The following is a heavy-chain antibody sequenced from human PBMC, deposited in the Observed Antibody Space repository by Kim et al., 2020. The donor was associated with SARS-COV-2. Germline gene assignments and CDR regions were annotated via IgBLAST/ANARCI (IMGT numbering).Heavy chain of an antibody. V-gene: IGHV4-39*01. J-gene: IGHJ4*02. CDR2: IYYSGST. Sequence: SETLSLTCTVSGGSISSSSYYWGWIRQPPGKGLEWIGSIYYSGSTYYNPSLKSRVTISVDTSKNQFSLKLSSVTAADTAVYYCASPLTGTTVWNYFDYWGQGTLVTVSS. CDR1: GGSISSSSYY. CDR3: ASPLTGTTVWNYFDY. D-gene: IGHD1-20*01.